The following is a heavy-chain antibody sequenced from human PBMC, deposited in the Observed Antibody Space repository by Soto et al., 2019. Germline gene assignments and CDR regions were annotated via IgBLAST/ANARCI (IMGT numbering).Heavy chain of an antibody. CDR3: AGGGDYYDSSGYYYGAGMDV. D-gene: IGHD3-22*01. V-gene: IGHV1-69*13. Sequence: SVKVSCKASGGTFSSYAISWVRQAPGQGLEWMGGIIPIFGTANYAQKFQGRVTITADESTSTAYMELSSLRSEDTAVYYCAGGGDYYDSSGYYYGAGMDVWDQGTTVTVSS. CDR1: GGTFSSYA. J-gene: IGHJ6*02. CDR2: IIPIFGTA.